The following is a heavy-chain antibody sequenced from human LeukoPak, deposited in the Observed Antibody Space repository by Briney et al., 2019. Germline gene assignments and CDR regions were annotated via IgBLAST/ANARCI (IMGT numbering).Heavy chain of an antibody. J-gene: IGHJ4*02. CDR1: GFTFSSYW. D-gene: IGHD5-18*01. CDR2: INSDGSSR. Sequence: GGSLRLSCAASGFTFSSYWMSWVRQAPGKGLVWVSRINSDGSSRSYADSVKGRFTLSRDNAKSTLYLQINSLRAEDTAVYYCARGGGYNYGPLGYWGQGTLVTVSS. V-gene: IGHV3-74*01. CDR3: ARGGGYNYGPLGY.